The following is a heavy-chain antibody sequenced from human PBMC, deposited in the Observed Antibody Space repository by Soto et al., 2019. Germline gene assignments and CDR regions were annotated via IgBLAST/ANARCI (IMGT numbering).Heavy chain of an antibody. D-gene: IGHD2-2*01. V-gene: IGHV1-18*01. J-gene: IGHJ5*02. CDR1: GYTFTSYG. CDR3: AREPHGCSSSSCYLP. CDR2: ISAYNGNT. Sequence: RASVKVSCKASGYTFTSYGISWVRQAPGQGLEWMGWISAYNGNTNYAQKLQGRVTMTTDTSTSTAYMELRSLRSDDTAVYYCAREPHGCSSSSCYLPWGQGTLDTVSS.